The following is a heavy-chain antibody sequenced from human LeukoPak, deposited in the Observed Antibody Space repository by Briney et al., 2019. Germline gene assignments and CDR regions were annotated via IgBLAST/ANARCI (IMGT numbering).Heavy chain of an antibody. CDR3: AREGQQLGGYYFDY. J-gene: IGHJ4*02. D-gene: IGHD6-13*01. CDR1: GYTFTSYA. Sequence: ASVKVSCKASGYTFTSYAMNWVRQDPGQGLEWIGWINTNTGNPTYAQGFTGRFVFSLDTSVSTAYLQISSLKAEDTAVYYCAREGQQLGGYYFDYWGQGTLVTVSS. V-gene: IGHV7-4-1*02. CDR2: INTNTGNP.